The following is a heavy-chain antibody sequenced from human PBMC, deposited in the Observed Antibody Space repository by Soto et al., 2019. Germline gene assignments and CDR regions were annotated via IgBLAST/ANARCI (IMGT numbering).Heavy chain of an antibody. J-gene: IGHJ5*02. V-gene: IGHV3-30*03. Sequence: QVQLVESGGGVVQPGKSLRLSCAASGFIFSTYGIHWVRQAPGKGLEWVAVISYDGYNKYYADSVKGRFTISRDNSKNPLYLQMDSLRAEDTAVYYCARACRGQGSMIEVVTTRVHWFDPWGQGTLVTVSS. CDR3: ARACRGQGSMIEVVTTRVHWFDP. CDR2: ISYDGYNK. D-gene: IGHD3-22*01. CDR1: GFIFSTYG.